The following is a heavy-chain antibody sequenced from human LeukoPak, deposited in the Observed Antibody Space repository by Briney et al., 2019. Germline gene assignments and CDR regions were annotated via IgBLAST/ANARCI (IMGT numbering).Heavy chain of an antibody. CDR2: ISSSGSTI. CDR3: ARGKSYYDSSGYIDY. Sequence: TGGSLRLSCAASGFTFSSYEMNWVRQAPGKGLEWVSYISSSGSTIYYADSVKGRFTISRDNAKNSLYLHMNSLRAEDTAVYYCARGKSYYDSSGYIDYWGQGTLVTVSS. D-gene: IGHD3-22*01. J-gene: IGHJ4*02. CDR1: GFTFSSYE. V-gene: IGHV3-48*03.